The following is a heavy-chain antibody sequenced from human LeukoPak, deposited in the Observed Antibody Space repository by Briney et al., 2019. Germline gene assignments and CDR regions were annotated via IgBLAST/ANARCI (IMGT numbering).Heavy chain of an antibody. D-gene: IGHD6-13*01. Sequence: PGGSLRLTCAASGFTVSSNYMSWVRQAPGKGLEWVSVIYSGGSTYYADSVKGRFTISRGNSKNTLYLQMNSLRAEDTAVYYCARGIAAAHDAFDIWGQGTMVTVSS. CDR3: ARGIAAAHDAFDI. J-gene: IGHJ3*02. CDR2: IYSGGST. CDR1: GFTVSSNY. V-gene: IGHV3-53*01.